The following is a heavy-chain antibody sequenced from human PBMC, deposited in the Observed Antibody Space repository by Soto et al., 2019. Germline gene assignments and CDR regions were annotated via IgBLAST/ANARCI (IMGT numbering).Heavy chain of an antibody. CDR3: AKGASGSYYVKGEDFDY. CDR1: GFTFSSYG. V-gene: IGHV3-30*18. J-gene: IGHJ4*02. D-gene: IGHD1-26*01. Sequence: GGSLRLSCAASGFTFSSYGMHWVRQAPGKGLEWVAVISYDGSNKYYADSVKGRFTISRDNSKNTLYLQMNSLRAEDTAVYYCAKGASGSYYVKGEDFDYWGQRTLVTVS. CDR2: ISYDGSNK.